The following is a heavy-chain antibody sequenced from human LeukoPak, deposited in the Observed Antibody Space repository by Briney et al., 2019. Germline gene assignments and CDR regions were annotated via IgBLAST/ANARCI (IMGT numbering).Heavy chain of an antibody. J-gene: IGHJ4*02. CDR1: GYTFTGYY. CDR2: INSDSGGT. CDR3: ARDTITVTTPYFDY. Sequence: AASVKVSCKSSGYTFTGYYIDWVRQAPGQGLEWMGWINSDSGGTNYAQKFQGRVTMTRDTSTSTAYTELSSLRSDDTAFYYCARDTITVTTPYFDYWGQGTLVTVPS. V-gene: IGHV1-2*02. D-gene: IGHD4-17*01.